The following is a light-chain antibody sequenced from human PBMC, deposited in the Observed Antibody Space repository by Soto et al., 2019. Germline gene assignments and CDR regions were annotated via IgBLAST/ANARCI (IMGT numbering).Light chain of an antibody. CDR3: GSYATSSTLV. CDR1: SSDVGGYHY. J-gene: IGLJ1*01. Sequence: QSVLTQPPSASGSPGQSVTISCTGTSSDVGGYHYVSWYQQHPGKAPKLMIHEATKRPSGVPDRFSGSKSGNTASLTVSGLQAEEEADYYCGSYATSSTLVFGTGTKVTVL. V-gene: IGLV2-8*01. CDR2: EAT.